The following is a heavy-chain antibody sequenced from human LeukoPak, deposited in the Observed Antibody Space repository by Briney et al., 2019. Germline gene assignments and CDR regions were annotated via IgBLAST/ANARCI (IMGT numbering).Heavy chain of an antibody. CDR2: IKQDGSEK. J-gene: IGHJ4*02. CDR1: GXTFSSYW. CDR3: GRFTRSGDSVY. D-gene: IGHD7-27*01. Sequence: GGSLRLSCAASGXTFSSYWMSWVRQAPGKGREWVANIKQDGSEKQYVDSVKGRFAISRDNAENSLYLQMNSLKAEDTAVYYCGRFTRSGDSVYWGQGTLVTVSS. V-gene: IGHV3-7*04.